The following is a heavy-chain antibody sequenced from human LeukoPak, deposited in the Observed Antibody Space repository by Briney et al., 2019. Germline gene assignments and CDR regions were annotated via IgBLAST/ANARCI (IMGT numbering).Heavy chain of an antibody. D-gene: IGHD5-18*01. Sequence: PSETLSLTCTVSGGSISSSSYYWGWIRQPPGKGLECVGTIYYSGSTSYNPSLKTRVTISVATSKKQFSLRLSSVTAADTAVYYCARLPATLAYFDYWGQGTLVTVSS. CDR2: IYYSGST. V-gene: IGHV4-39*01. J-gene: IGHJ4*02. CDR3: ARLPATLAYFDY. CDR1: GGSISSSSYY.